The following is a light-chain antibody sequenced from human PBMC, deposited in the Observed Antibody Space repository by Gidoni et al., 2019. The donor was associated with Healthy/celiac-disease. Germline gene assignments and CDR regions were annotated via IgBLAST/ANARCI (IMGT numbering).Light chain of an antibody. CDR2: GAS. CDR3: QQYGSSPPVT. CDR1: QSVSSSY. Sequence: EIVLTQSPGTLSLSPWERATLSCRASQSVSSSYLAWYQQKPGQAPRLLIYGASSRSTVIPDRFSGSGSGTDFTLTISRLEPEDFAVYYCQQYGSSPPVTFGQGTRLEIK. J-gene: IGKJ5*01. V-gene: IGKV3-20*01.